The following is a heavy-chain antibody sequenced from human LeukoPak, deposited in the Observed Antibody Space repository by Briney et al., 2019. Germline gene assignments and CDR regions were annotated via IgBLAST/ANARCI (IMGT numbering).Heavy chain of an antibody. J-gene: IGHJ6*04. V-gene: IGHV3-21*01. CDR1: AFTFSSYS. CDR2: I. CDR3: AELGITMIRGV. Sequence: GGSLRLSCAASAFTFSSYSMNWVRQAPGKGLEWVSSIKGRFTISRDNAKNSLYLQMNSLRAEDTAVYYCAELGITMIRGVWGKGTTVTISS. D-gene: IGHD3-22*01.